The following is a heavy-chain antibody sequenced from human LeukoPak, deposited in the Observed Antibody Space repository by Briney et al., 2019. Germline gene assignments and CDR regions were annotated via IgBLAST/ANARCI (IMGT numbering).Heavy chain of an antibody. Sequence: ASVKVSCKASGYTFTVYYMHWVRQAPGPGLEWMGWINPNSGGTNYAQKFQGRVTMTRDTSISTAYMELSRLRSDDTAVYYCARALLRYFDWFTNWGQGTLVTVSS. CDR2: INPNSGGT. CDR3: ARALLRYFDWFTN. V-gene: IGHV1-2*02. D-gene: IGHD3-9*01. J-gene: IGHJ4*02. CDR1: GYTFTVYY.